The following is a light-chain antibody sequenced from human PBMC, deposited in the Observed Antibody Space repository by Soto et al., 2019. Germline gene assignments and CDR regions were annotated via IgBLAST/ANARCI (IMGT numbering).Light chain of an antibody. CDR1: SSNIGGNS. V-gene: IGLV1-51*01. Sequence: QSALTQPPSVSAAPGQKVTVSCSGSSSNIGGNSVSWYQQLPGTAPKLLIYDDNKRPSGIPDRFSGSKSDTSATLGITGFQTGDEADYYCGSWDSSLSAYVFGTGTKVTVL. J-gene: IGLJ1*01. CDR3: GSWDSSLSAYV. CDR2: DDN.